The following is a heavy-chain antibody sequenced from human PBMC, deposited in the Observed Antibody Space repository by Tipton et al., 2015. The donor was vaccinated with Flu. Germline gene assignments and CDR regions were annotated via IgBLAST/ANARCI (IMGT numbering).Heavy chain of an antibody. J-gene: IGHJ3*01. V-gene: IGHV4-61*02. CDR2: FFTTGTI. CDR3: ARDVTLGADAFDV. CDR1: VAPSPVVLST. Sequence: TLSSPAVSLVAPSPVVLSTGTGSGSPPGRDWSGLGVFFTTGTINYNPSFKSRLTISVDTSKNQFSLKLSSVTAADTAVYYCARDVTLGADAFDVWGQGTMVTVSS.